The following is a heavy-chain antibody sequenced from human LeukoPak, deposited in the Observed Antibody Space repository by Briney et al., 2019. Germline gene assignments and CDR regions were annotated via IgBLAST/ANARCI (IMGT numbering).Heavy chain of an antibody. Sequence: PSETLSLTCTVSGGSISSSSYYWGWIRQPPGKGLEWIGSIYYSGSTYYNPSLKSRVTISVDTSKNQFSLKLSSVTAADTAVYYCARGDGDYRPSWFDPWGQGTLVTVSS. CDR3: ARGDGDYRPSWFDP. J-gene: IGHJ5*02. CDR2: IYYSGST. V-gene: IGHV4-39*07. CDR1: GGSISSSSYY. D-gene: IGHD4-17*01.